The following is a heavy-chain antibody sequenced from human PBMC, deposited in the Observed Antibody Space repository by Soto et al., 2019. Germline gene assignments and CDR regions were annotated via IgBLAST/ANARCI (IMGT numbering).Heavy chain of an antibody. V-gene: IGHV4-30-4*01. Sequence: PSETLSLTCTVSGGSISSGDYYWSWIRQPPGKGLEWIGYIYYSGSTYYNPSLKSRVTISVDTSKNQFSLKLSSVTAADTAVYYCARGLWFGELLWYNWFDPWGQGTLVTVS. CDR3: ARGLWFGELLWYNWFDP. CDR1: GGSISSGDYY. CDR2: IYYSGST. J-gene: IGHJ5*02. D-gene: IGHD3-10*01.